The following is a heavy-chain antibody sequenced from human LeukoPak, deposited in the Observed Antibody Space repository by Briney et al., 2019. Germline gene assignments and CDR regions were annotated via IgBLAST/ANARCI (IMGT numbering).Heavy chain of an antibody. CDR3: ARLFDGSGSYYNSSLVSGYMDV. D-gene: IGHD3-10*01. V-gene: IGHV1-69*13. CDR2: IIPIFGTA. Sequence: ASVKVSCKASGGTFSSYAISRVRQAPGQGLEWMGGIIPIFGTANYAQKFQGRVTITADESTSTAYMELSSLRSEDTAVYYCARLFDGSGSYYNSSLVSGYMDVWGKGTTVTVSS. CDR1: GGTFSSYA. J-gene: IGHJ6*03.